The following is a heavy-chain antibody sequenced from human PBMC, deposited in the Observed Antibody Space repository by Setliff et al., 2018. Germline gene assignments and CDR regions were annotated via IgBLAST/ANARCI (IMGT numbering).Heavy chain of an antibody. CDR1: GFTFSSYA. Sequence: LRLSCAASGFTFSSYAMYWVRQAPGMGLEFVSALSSDGSRAYYADSVKDRFFISRDNSKDTLFLQMGSLRGEDKAVYYCVKLVPQAISSDPWGQGTLVTVSS. V-gene: IGHV3-64*02. D-gene: IGHD3-10*01. CDR2: LSSDGSRA. J-gene: IGHJ5*02. CDR3: VKLVPQAISSDP.